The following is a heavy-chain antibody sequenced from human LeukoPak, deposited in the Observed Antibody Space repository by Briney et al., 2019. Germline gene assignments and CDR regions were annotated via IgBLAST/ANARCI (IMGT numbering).Heavy chain of an antibody. CDR1: GGSFSGYY. D-gene: IGHD6-13*01. V-gene: IGHV4-34*01. CDR2: INHSGST. CDR3: ARGPGSSSWYTYPAGGWFDP. Sequence: SETLSLTCAVYGGSFSGYYWSWIRQPPGKGLAWIGEINHSGSTNYNPSLKSRVTISVDTSKNQFSLKLSSVTAADTAVYYCARGPGSSSWYTYPAGGWFDPWGQGTLVTVSS. J-gene: IGHJ5*02.